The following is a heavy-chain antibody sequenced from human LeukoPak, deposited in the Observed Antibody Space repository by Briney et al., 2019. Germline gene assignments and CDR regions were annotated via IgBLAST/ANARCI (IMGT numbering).Heavy chain of an antibody. J-gene: IGHJ4*02. CDR3: AKDSGTMVRGVFDY. CDR1: GGSISSSVYY. V-gene: IGHV4-39*07. D-gene: IGHD3-10*01. Sequence: SETLSLTCTVSGGSISSSVYYWGWIRQPPGKGLEWIGNIYYSGSTYYNPSLKSRVTISIDTSKNQFSLKLSSVTAADTAVYYCAKDSGTMVRGVFDYWGQGTLATVSS. CDR2: IYYSGST.